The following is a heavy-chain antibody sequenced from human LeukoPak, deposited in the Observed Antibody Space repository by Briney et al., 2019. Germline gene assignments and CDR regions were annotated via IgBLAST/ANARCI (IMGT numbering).Heavy chain of an antibody. CDR1: GGSISSGGYY. V-gene: IGHV4-31*03. D-gene: IGHD4-17*01. J-gene: IGHJ4*02. Sequence: SETLFLTCTVSGGSISSGGYYWSWIRQHPGKGLEWIGYIYYSGSTYYNPSLKSRVTISVDTSKNQFSLKLSSVTAADTAVYYCARGDGERTHFDYWGQGTLVTVSS. CDR2: IYYSGST. CDR3: ARGDGERTHFDY.